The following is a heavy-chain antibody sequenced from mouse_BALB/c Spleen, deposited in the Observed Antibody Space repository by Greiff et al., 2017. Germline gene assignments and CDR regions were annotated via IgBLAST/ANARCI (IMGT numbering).Heavy chain of an antibody. CDR1: GYTFTSYW. D-gene: IGHD2-4*01. J-gene: IGHJ1*01. CDR3: YYYEYDYWYFDV. V-gene: IGHV1S22*01. CDR2: IYPGSGSP. Sequence: KQPGSELVRPGASVKLSCKASGYTFTSYWMHWVKQRPGQGLEWIGNIYPGSGSPNYDEKFKSKATLTVDTSSSTSYMQLSSLTSEDSAVYYCYYYEYDYWYFDVWGAGTTVTVSS.